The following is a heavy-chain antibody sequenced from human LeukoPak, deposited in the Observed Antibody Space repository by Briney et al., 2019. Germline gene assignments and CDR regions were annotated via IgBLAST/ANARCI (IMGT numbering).Heavy chain of an antibody. CDR3: AREDIVVVPATPGAFDI. CDR1: GGTFSSYA. Sequence: SVKVSCKASGGTFSSYAISWVRQAPGQGLEWMGGIIPIFGTANYAQKFQGRVTITADESTSTAYMELSSLRSEDTAVYYCAREDIVVVPATPGAFDIWGQGTMVTVSS. J-gene: IGHJ3*02. V-gene: IGHV1-69*13. D-gene: IGHD2-2*01. CDR2: IIPIFGTA.